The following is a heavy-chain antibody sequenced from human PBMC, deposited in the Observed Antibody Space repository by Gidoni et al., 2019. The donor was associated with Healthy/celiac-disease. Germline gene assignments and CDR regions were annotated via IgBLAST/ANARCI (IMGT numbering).Heavy chain of an antibody. CDR3: AKPTLTLVTTAPFDY. J-gene: IGHJ4*02. Sequence: QVQLVESGGGVVQPGRSLRLSCAASGFTFSSYGMHWVRQAPGKGLDWVAVISYDGSNKYYADSVKGRFTISRDNSKNTLYLQMNSLRAEDTAVYYCAKPTLTLVTTAPFDYWGQGTLVTVSS. D-gene: IGHD4-17*01. V-gene: IGHV3-30*18. CDR1: GFTFSSYG. CDR2: ISYDGSNK.